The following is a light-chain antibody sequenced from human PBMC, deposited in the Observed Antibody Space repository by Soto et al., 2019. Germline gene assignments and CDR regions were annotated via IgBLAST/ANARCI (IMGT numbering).Light chain of an antibody. CDR1: QSVSSN. V-gene: IGKV3-15*01. Sequence: EIVMTQSPATLSVSPGERATLSCRASQSVSSNLAWYQQKPGQAPSLLIYGASTRATGIPTRFSGSGSGTEFTLSISSLQSEDFAVYYCQHYNNWPPYTFGQGTKLEIK. CDR3: QHYNNWPPYT. CDR2: GAS. J-gene: IGKJ2*01.